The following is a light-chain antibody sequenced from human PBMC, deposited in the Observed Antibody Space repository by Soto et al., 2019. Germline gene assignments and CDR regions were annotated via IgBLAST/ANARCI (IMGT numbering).Light chain of an antibody. Sequence: QSVLTQPASVSGSPGQSITISCTGTSSDVGGYTLVSWYQQHPGKAPTLMIYQDNKRPSGVSNRFSGSKSGNTASLTISGLQAEDEADYYCCSYAGGTTYVFGTGTKVTVL. V-gene: IGLV2-23*01. CDR2: QDN. CDR3: CSYAGGTTYV. CDR1: SSDVGGYTL. J-gene: IGLJ1*01.